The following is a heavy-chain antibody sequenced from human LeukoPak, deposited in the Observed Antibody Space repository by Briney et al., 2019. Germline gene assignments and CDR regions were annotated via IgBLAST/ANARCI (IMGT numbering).Heavy chain of an antibody. J-gene: IGHJ5*02. CDR2: VNRVGNT. CDR3: ARERVVSDYNWFDP. Sequence: SETLSLTCAVHGASFSGYSWSWVRQPPGKGLEWIGEVNRVGNTIYNPSLKSRVTISIDTSTTQFSLRLTSVPVADTAVYFWARERVVSDYNWFDPWGQGPLVPVSS. CDR1: GASFSGYS. D-gene: IGHD6-25*01. V-gene: IGHV4-34*01.